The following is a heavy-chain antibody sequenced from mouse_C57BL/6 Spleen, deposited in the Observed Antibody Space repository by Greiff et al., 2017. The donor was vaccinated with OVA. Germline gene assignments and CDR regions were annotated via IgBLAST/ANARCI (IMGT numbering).Heavy chain of an antibody. Sequence: EVQVVESGPGLVKPSQSLSLTCSVTGYSITSGYYWNWIRQFPGNKLEWMGYISYDGSNNYNPSLKNRISITRDTSKNQFFLKLNSVTTEDTATYYCASYDYDGVYFDYWGQGTTLTVSS. CDR2: ISYDGSN. CDR3: ASYDYDGVYFDY. D-gene: IGHD2-4*01. V-gene: IGHV3-6*01. CDR1: GYSITSGYY. J-gene: IGHJ2*01.